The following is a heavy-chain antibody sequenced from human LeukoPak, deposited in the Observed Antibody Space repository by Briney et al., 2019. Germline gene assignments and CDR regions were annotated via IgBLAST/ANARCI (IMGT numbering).Heavy chain of an antibody. CDR2: ISAYNGNT. CDR3: ARFGSPTTTDYYYYMDV. V-gene: IGHV1-18*01. J-gene: IGHJ6*03. Sequence: ASVKVSCKASGYTFTSYGISWVRQAPGQGLEWMGWISAYNGNTNYAQKLQGRVTMTTDTSTSTAYMELRSLRSDDTAVYYCARFGSPTTTDYYYYMDVWGKGTTVTVSS. D-gene: IGHD1-1*01. CDR1: GYTFTSYG.